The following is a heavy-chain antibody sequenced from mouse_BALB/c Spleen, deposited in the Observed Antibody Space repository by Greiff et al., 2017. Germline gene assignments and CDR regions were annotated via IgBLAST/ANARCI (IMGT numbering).Heavy chain of an antibody. Sequence: QVQLQQSGAELARPGASVKLSCKASGYTFTSYWMQWVKQRPGQGLEWIGAIYPGDGDTRYTQKFKGKATLTADKSSSTAYMQLSSLASEDSAVYYCARDRGNYLYYFDYWGQGTTLTVSS. D-gene: IGHD2-1*01. J-gene: IGHJ2*01. CDR2: IYPGDGDT. CDR3: ARDRGNYLYYFDY. V-gene: IGHV1-87*01. CDR1: GYTFTSYW.